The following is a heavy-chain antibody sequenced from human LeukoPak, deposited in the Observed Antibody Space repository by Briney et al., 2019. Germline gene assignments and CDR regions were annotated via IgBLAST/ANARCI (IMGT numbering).Heavy chain of an antibody. J-gene: IGHJ6*03. CDR1: GYSISSGYY. CDR2: IYHSGST. Sequence: PSETLSLTCTVSGYSISSGYYWGWIRQPPGKGLEWIGSIYHSGSTYYNPSLKSRVTISVYKSKNPFSLNLSSVTAADTAVYYCARDRGVYCSSTSCHLRYYYYYMDVWGKGTTVTVSS. D-gene: IGHD2-2*01. CDR3: ARDRGVYCSSTSCHLRYYYYYMDV. V-gene: IGHV4-38-2*02.